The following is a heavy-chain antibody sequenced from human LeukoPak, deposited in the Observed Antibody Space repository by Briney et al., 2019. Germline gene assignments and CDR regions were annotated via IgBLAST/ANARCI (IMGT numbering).Heavy chain of an antibody. J-gene: IGHJ5*02. CDR2: VTHSGST. Sequence: SETLSLTCTVSGGSISTFFWSWIRQPPGKGLEWIGEVTHSGSTNYNPSLKSRVTISVDTSKNQFSLKLSSVTAADTAVYYCARQGDYDFWSGYPYNWFDPWGQGTLVTVSS. D-gene: IGHD3-3*01. CDR3: ARQGDYDFWSGYPYNWFDP. V-gene: IGHV4-34*01. CDR1: GGSISTFF.